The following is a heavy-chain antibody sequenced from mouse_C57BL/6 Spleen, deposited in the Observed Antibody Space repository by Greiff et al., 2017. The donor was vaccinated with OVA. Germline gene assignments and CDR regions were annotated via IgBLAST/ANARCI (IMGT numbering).Heavy chain of an antibody. Sequence: QVQLQQSGPELVKPGASVKISCKASGYAFSSSWMNWVKQRPGQGLEWIGRIYPGDGGTNYNGKFKGKATLTADKSSSTAYMQLSSLTSEDSAVYFCAVDSSGYVDAYWGQGTLVTVSA. J-gene: IGHJ3*01. V-gene: IGHV1-82*01. CDR2: IYPGDGGT. CDR1: GYAFSSSW. CDR3: AVDSSGYVDAY. D-gene: IGHD3-2*02.